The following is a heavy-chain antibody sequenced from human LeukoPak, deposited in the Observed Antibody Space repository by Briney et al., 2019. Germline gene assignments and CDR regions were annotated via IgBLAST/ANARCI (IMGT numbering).Heavy chain of an antibody. V-gene: IGHV1-69*05. CDR1: GGTFSSNA. D-gene: IGHD3-10*01. CDR3: ARPNYYGSGSYPN. Sequence: EASVKVSCRASGGTFSSNAISWVRQAPGHGLEWMGGIIPIFGTANYAQKFQGRVTITTDESTSTAYMELSNLKSEDTAVYYCARPNYYGSGSYPNWGQGTLVSVSS. J-gene: IGHJ4*02. CDR2: IIPIFGTA.